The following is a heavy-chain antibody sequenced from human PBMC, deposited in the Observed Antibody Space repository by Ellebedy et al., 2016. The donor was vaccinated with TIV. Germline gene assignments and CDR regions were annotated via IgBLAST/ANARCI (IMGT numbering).Heavy chain of an antibody. CDR3: ARRDS. V-gene: IGHV5-10-1*01. CDR2: IDPGDSYI. CDR1: GYSFASQW. Sequence: GESLKISCQGSGYSFASQWISWVRQVPGKGLEWMGRIDPGDSYINYSPPFQGHVTFSTDKSISTAYLQWGSLKASDTAMYYCARRDSWGQGTLVTVSS. J-gene: IGHJ4*02.